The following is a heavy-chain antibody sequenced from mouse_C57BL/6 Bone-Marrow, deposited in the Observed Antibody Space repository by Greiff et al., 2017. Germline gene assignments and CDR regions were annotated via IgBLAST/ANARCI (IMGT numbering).Heavy chain of an antibody. CDR2: IDPSDSYT. CDR1: GYTFTSYW. D-gene: IGHD4-1*01. CDR3: AREGTNWAFDY. V-gene: IGHV1-69*01. Sequence: QVQLQQPGAELVMPGASVKLSCKASGYTFTSYWMHWVKQRPGQGLEWIGEIDPSDSYTNYNQKFKGKSTLTVDKSSSTAYMQLSSLTSEDSAVYYCAREGTNWAFDYWGQGTTLTVSS. J-gene: IGHJ2*01.